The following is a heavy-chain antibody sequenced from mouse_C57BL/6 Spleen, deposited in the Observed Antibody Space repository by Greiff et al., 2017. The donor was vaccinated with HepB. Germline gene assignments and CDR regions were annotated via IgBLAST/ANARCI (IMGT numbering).Heavy chain of an antibody. CDR1: GYTFTSYW. CDR3: ARDPGYGNWDC. V-gene: IGHV1-52*01. J-gene: IGHJ2*01. D-gene: IGHD2-1*01. CDR2: IDPSDSET. Sequence: QVQLQQPGAELVRPGSSVKLSCKASGYTFTSYWMHWVKQRPIQGLEWIGNIDPSDSETNYNQKFKDKATLTVDKSSSTAYMQLSSLTSEDSADYYCARDPGYGNWDCWGKGTTLTVSS.